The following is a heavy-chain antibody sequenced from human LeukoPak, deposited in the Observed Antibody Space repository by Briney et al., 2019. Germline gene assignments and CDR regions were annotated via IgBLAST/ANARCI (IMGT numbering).Heavy chain of an antibody. J-gene: IGHJ3*02. CDR1: GFTFSSYW. CDR3: ARAWRPLPDAFDI. CDR2: INSDGSST. V-gene: IGHV3-74*01. Sequence: PGGSLRLSCAASGFTFSSYWMHCVRQAPGKGLVWVSRINSDGSSTSYADSVKGRFTISRDNAKNTLYLQMNSLRAEDTAVYYCARAWRPLPDAFDIWGQGTMVTVSS. D-gene: IGHD1-1*01.